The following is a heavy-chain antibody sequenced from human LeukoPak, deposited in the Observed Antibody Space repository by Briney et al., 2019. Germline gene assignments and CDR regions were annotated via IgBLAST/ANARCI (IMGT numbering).Heavy chain of an antibody. CDR1: GFTFSSYG. V-gene: IGHV3-74*01. J-gene: IGHJ3*02. D-gene: IGHD3-22*01. CDR3: ARGNYYDSSGYYDPYDAFDI. Sequence: GGSLRLSCAASGFTFSSYGMHWVRQAPGKGLVWVSRINSDGSSTSYADSVKGRFTISRDNAKNTLYLQMNSLRAEDTAVYYCARGNYYDSSGYYDPYDAFDIWGQGTMVTVSS. CDR2: INSDGSST.